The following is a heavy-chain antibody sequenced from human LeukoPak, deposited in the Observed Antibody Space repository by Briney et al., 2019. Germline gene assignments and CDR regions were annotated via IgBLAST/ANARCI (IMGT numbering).Heavy chain of an antibody. CDR3: ARVHRYSGDAFDI. Sequence: SDTQSLTCTVSGGSISSYYWRWIRQPAGKGLEWIGRIYTSGSTNYNPSLKSRVTMSVDTSKNQFSLKLSSVTAADTAVYYCARVHRYSGDAFDIWGQGTMVTVSS. CDR1: GGSISSYY. V-gene: IGHV4-4*07. D-gene: IGHD6-13*01. CDR2: IYTSGST. J-gene: IGHJ3*02.